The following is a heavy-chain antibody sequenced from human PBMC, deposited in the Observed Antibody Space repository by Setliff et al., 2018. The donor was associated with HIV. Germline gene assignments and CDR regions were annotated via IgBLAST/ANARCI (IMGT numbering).Heavy chain of an antibody. CDR3: AAVKRLGWYYYGMDV. D-gene: IGHD3-16*01. CDR2: ISSSSSYI. CDR1: GFTFSSYS. Sequence: GGSLRLSCAASGFTFSSYSMNWVRQASGKGLEWVSSISSSSSYIYYADSVKGRFTISRDNAKNSLYLQMNSLRAEDTAVYYCAAVKRLGWYYYGMDVWGQGTTVTVSS. J-gene: IGHJ6*02. V-gene: IGHV3-21*01.